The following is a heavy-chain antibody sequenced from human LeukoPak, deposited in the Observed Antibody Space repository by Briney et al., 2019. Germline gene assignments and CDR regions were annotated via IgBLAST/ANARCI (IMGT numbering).Heavy chain of an antibody. V-gene: IGHV1-18*01. Sequence: ASVKVSCKASGYTFTSYGISWVRQAPGQGLEWMGWISAYNGNTNYAQKLQGRVTMTTDTSTSTAYMELRSLRSDDTAVYYCARVLSLTDFWSGYSIFWDYYYYMDVWGKGTTVTVSS. CDR2: ISAYNGNT. D-gene: IGHD3-3*01. J-gene: IGHJ6*03. CDR3: ARVLSLTDFWSGYSIFWDYYYYMDV. CDR1: GYTFTSYG.